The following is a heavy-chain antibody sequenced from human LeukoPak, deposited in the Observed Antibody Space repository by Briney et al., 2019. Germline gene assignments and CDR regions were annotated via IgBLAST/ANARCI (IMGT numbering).Heavy chain of an antibody. J-gene: IGHJ4*02. CDR2: ITGATSDI. CDR1: GFSFRSYN. D-gene: IGHD6-6*01. CDR3: ARENFVRHVAPLDF. V-gene: IGHV3-21*01. Sequence: GGSLRLSCAASGFSFRSYNMNWVRPAPGKGLEWVSSITGATSDIYYADSVKGRFIISRDNAKNSLYLHMNSLRAEDTAVYYCARENFVRHVAPLDFWGQGALVTVSS.